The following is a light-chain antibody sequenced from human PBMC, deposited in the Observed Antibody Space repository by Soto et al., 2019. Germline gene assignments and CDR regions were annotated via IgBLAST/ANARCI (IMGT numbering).Light chain of an antibody. CDR2: GAS. V-gene: IGKV1-33*01. CDR1: QDIHQY. J-gene: IGKJ3*01. CDR3: QQHEDFPLT. Sequence: DIQMTQSPSSLSASVGDIVTITCQASQDIHQYLNWYQQKPGKPPNLLIYGASTLETGVPSRFSGRGSGTSFTFTVSTLQPEDIATYYCQQHEDFPLTFGPGTTVDI.